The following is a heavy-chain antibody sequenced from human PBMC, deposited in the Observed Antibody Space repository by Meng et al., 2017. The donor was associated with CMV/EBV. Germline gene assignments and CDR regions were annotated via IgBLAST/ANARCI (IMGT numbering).Heavy chain of an antibody. CDR1: GFTFSSYW. CDR2: INSDGSST. J-gene: IGHJ6*02. Sequence: GGSLRLSCAASGFTFSSYWMHWVRQAPGKGLVWVSRINSDGSSTSYADPVKGRFTISRDNAKNTLYLQMNSLRAEDTAVYYCAREDYYYYYGMDVWGQGTTVTVSS. CDR3: AREDYYYYYGMDV. V-gene: IGHV3-74*01.